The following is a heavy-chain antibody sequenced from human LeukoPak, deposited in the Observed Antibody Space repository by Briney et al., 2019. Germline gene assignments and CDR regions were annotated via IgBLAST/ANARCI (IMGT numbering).Heavy chain of an antibody. CDR3: AELGITMIGGV. Sequence: PGGSLRLSCAASGFTFSSYEMNWVRQAPGKGLEWVSYISSGGTTIYYADSVKGRFTISRDNAKNSLYLQMNSLRAEDTAVYYCAELGITMIGGVWGKGTTVTISS. CDR1: GFTFSSYE. V-gene: IGHV3-48*03. J-gene: IGHJ6*04. CDR2: ISSGGTTI. D-gene: IGHD3-10*02.